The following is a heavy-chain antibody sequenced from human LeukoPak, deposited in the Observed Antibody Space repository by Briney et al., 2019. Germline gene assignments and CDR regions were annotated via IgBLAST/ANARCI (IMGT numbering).Heavy chain of an antibody. CDR1: GYTFTDYY. D-gene: IGHD1-26*01. CDR2: INPNSGGT. J-gene: IGHJ4*02. V-gene: IGHV1-2*02. Sequence: VASVKVSCKSSGYTFTDYYMHWVRQAPGQGLGWMGWINPNSGGTNYAQKFQGRVTMTRDTSISTAYMELSRLRSDDTAVYYCARPRVLYRYSGSYGYWGQGTLVTVSS. CDR3: ARPRVLYRYSGSYGY.